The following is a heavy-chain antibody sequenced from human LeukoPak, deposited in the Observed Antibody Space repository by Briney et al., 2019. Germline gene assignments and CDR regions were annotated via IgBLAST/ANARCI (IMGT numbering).Heavy chain of an antibody. J-gene: IGHJ4*02. CDR2: INHSGST. D-gene: IGHD3-22*01. CDR3: ARYSGYYLSYFDY. Sequence: SETLSLTCAVYDGSFSGYYWSWIRQPPGKGLEWIGEINHSGSTNYNPSLKSRVTISVDTSKNQFSLKLNSVTAADTAMYYCARYSGYYLSYFDYWGQGTLATVSS. V-gene: IGHV4-34*01. CDR1: DGSFSGYY.